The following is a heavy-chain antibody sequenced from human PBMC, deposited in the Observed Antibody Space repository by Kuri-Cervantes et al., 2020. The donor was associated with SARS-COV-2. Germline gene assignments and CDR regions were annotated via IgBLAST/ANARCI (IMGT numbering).Heavy chain of an antibody. D-gene: IGHD2-21*02. J-gene: IGHJ6*02. CDR2: INHSGST. CDR3: ARDNLRRYVVVTAINYYYYGMDV. Sequence: GSLRLSCAVYGGSFSGYYWSWIRQPPGKGLEWIGEINHSGSTNYNPSLDLKSRVTISVDTSKNQFSLKLSSVTAADTAVYYCARDNLRRYVVVTAINYYYYGMDVWGQGTTVTVSS. CDR1: GGSFSGYY. V-gene: IGHV4-34*01.